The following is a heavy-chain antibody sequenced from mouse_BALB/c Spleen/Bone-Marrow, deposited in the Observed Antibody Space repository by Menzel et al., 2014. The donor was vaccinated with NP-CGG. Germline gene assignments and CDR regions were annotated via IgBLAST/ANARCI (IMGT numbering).Heavy chain of an antibody. CDR2: ISNGSSTI. Sequence: EVNVVKSGGGLVQPGGSRKLSCAASGFTFSSFGMHWVRQAPEKGLEWVAYISNGSSTIYYADTVKGRFTISRDNPKNTLFLQMTSLRSEDTAMYYCARKGAMITHYYAMDYWGQGTSVTVSS. J-gene: IGHJ4*01. CDR3: ARKGAMITHYYAMDY. V-gene: IGHV5-17*02. D-gene: IGHD2-4*01. CDR1: GFTFSSFG.